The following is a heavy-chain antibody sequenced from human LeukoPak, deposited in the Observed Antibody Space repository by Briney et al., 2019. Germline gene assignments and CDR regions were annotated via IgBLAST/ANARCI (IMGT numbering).Heavy chain of an antibody. CDR1: GYTFTSYY. V-gene: IGHV1-46*03. CDR3: GRVKNDY. CDR2: INPSGGSV. Sequence: GGSVKVSCKASGYTFTSYYMHWVRQAPAQGLECMRIINPSGGSVSYAQKLESRVTITSDTSTSTVYMELSSLRSEHTAVYSCGRVKNDYWGQGTLVTVSS. J-gene: IGHJ4*02.